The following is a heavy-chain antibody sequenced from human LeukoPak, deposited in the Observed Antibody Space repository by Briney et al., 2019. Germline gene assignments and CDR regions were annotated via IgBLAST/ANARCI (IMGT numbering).Heavy chain of an antibody. J-gene: IGHJ5*02. CDR1: GYTFTGYY. D-gene: IGHD6-13*01. CDR3: ARGAPSYSSSWYGP. CDR2: INPSSGGT. V-gene: IGHV1-2*02. Sequence: ASVKVSCKASGYTFTGYYMHWVRQAPGQGLEWMGWINPSSGGTNYAQKFQGRVTMTRDTSISTAYMEPSRLRSDDTAVYYCARGAPSYSSSWYGPWGQGTLVTVSS.